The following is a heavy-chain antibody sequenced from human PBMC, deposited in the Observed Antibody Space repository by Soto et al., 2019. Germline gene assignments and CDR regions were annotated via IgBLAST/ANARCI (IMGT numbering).Heavy chain of an antibody. D-gene: IGHD3-10*01. CDR1: GGSINSGGYC. Sequence: QVQLQEAGPGLVKPSQTLSLTCTFSGGSINSGGYCWSWIRQHPGKGLVWIGCISYGGSTSYHPSLKSRVTISVDTSKNQFSLKLTSVTAADTAVYYCSRGILVWGQGALITVSS. CDR2: ISYGGST. CDR3: SRGILV. V-gene: IGHV4-31*03. J-gene: IGHJ4*02.